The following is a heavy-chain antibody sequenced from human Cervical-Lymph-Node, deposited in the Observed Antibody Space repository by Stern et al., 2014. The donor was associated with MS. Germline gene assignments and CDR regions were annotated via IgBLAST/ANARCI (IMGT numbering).Heavy chain of an antibody. Sequence: VQLVESGGGLVQPGGSLRLSCAASGFTFSSYDMHWVRQATGKGLEWVSAIGTAGDTYYPGSVKGRFTISRENAKNSLYLQMNSLRAGDTAVYYCASLVVPAAIPYWGQGTLVTVSS. D-gene: IGHD2-2*02. CDR2: IGTAGDT. V-gene: IGHV3-13*01. CDR3: ASLVVPAAIPY. CDR1: GFTFSSYD. J-gene: IGHJ4*02.